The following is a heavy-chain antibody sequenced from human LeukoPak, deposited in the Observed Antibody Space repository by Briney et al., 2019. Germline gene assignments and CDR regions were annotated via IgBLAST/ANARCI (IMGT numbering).Heavy chain of an antibody. J-gene: IGHJ4*02. V-gene: IGHV3-23*01. Sequence: GGSLRLSCAASGFTFSSYAMSWVRQAPGKGLEWVSAISGSGGSTYYADSVKGRFTISRDNSKNTLYLQMSSLRSEDTAVYYCATWGDSTWASEDWGQGTLVTVSS. D-gene: IGHD6-13*01. CDR2: ISGSGGST. CDR3: ATWGDSTWASED. CDR1: GFTFSSYA.